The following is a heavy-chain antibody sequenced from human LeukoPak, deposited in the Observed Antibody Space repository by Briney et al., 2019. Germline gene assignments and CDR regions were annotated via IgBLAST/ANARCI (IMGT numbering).Heavy chain of an antibody. V-gene: IGHV3-53*01. J-gene: IGHJ1*01. CDR2: LHSGGST. Sequence: PGGSLRLSCAAPGFIVSNNYMSWVRQAPGKGLEWVSVLHSGGSTYYADSVKGRFTISRDNSKNTVYLQMNRLRAEDTAVYYCAREASGSYFHHWGQGTLVTVSS. D-gene: IGHD1-26*01. CDR3: AREASGSYFHH. CDR1: GFIVSNNY.